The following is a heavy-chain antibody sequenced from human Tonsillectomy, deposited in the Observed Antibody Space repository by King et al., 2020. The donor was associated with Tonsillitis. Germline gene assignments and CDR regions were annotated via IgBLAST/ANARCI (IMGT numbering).Heavy chain of an antibody. Sequence: VQLVESGGGLVQPGGSLRLSCAASGFTFSTYDMHWVRQGTGKGLEWVSGIGTAGDIYYPGSVKGRFTISRENAKNSLYLQMNSLRAGDTAVYYCARGRGRRYYYDSSGYSLPLLDYRGQGTLVTVSS. D-gene: IGHD3-22*01. J-gene: IGHJ4*02. CDR1: GFTFSTYD. CDR2: IGTAGDI. V-gene: IGHV3-13*04. CDR3: ARGRGRRYYYDSSGYSLPLLDY.